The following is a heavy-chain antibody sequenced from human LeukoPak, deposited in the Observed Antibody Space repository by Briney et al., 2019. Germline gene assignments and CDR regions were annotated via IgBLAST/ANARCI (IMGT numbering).Heavy chain of an antibody. CDR1: GYTFTSYG. V-gene: IGHV1-18*01. Sequence: GASVTVSCKASGYTFTSYGISWVRQAPGQGLEWMGWISAYNGNTNYAQKLQGRATITRDMSTSTVYMELSSLRSEDTAVYYCAREVKTAMLNRYYFDYWGQGTLVTVSS. CDR2: ISAYNGNT. D-gene: IGHD5-18*01. CDR3: AREVKTAMLNRYYFDY. J-gene: IGHJ4*02.